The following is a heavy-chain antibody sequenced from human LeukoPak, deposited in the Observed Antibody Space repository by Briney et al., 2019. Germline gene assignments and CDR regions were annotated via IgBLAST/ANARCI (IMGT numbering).Heavy chain of an antibody. Sequence: GGSLRLSCAASGFTFSSYAMSWVRQAPGKGLEWVSAISGSGGSTYYADSVKGWFTISRDNSKNTLYLQMNSLRAEDTAVYYCAKYRYCSSTSCYSTYFDYWGQGTLVTVSS. J-gene: IGHJ4*02. V-gene: IGHV3-23*01. CDR3: AKYRYCSSTSCYSTYFDY. D-gene: IGHD2-2*01. CDR1: GFTFSSYA. CDR2: ISGSGGST.